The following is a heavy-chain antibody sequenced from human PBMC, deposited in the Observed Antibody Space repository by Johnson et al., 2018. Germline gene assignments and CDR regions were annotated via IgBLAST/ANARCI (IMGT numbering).Heavy chain of an antibody. CDR3: ASTPRSIVVVVADYYYYYYGMDV. CDR2: ISPILGIA. CDR1: GGTFSSYT. V-gene: IGHV1-69*09. D-gene: IGHD2-15*01. J-gene: IGHJ6*02. Sequence: QVQLRESGAEVKKPGSSVKVSCKASGGTFSSYTISWVRQAPGQGLEWMGRISPILGIANYAQKFQGRVTIPADQSTSTAYMELSSLRSEETAVYYCASTPRSIVVVVADYYYYYYGMDVWGQGTTVTVSS.